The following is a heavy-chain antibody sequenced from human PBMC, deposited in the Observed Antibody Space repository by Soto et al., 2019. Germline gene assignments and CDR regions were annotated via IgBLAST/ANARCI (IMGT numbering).Heavy chain of an antibody. CDR3: TTNGDYYSYSKDV. CDR2: IKSNSDGETT. J-gene: IGHJ6*03. V-gene: IGHV3-15*01. CDR1: GFTFNNAW. Sequence: EVPLVESGVDLVKPGRSLRLSCAASGFTFNNAWMSWVRQAPGKGLEWVARIKSNSDGETTTYAAPVKGRFTISREDAKNTLYLQINSLKPEATTVYFCTTNGDYYSYSKDVWGKGTTVAVSS. D-gene: IGHD2-8*01.